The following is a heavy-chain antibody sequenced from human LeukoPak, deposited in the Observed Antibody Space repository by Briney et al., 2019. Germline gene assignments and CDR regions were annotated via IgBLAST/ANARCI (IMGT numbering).Heavy chain of an antibody. CDR3: ASGGIYYGAAFDF. J-gene: IGHJ4*02. D-gene: IGHD1-26*01. Sequence: PGGSLRLSCAASGFTFSDHCMSWVRQAPGKGLEWVSGINWNGGSTGYADSVKGRFTISRDNAKNSLYLQMNSLRAEDTALYYCASGGIYYGAAFDFWGQGSLVTVSA. CDR2: INWNGGST. V-gene: IGHV3-20*04. CDR1: GFTFSDHC.